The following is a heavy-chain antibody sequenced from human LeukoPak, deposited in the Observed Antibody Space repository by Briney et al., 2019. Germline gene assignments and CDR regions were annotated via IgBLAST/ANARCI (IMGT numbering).Heavy chain of an antibody. J-gene: IGHJ6*03. V-gene: IGHV4-39*07. CDR2: IYYSGST. Sequence: PSETLSLTCTVSGDSISSSSYYWGWIRQPPGKGLEWIGIIYYSGSTYYNPSLKSRVTISVDTSKNQFSLNLSSVTAADTAVYYCARGTMYSSSSAHYYYYMDVWGKGTTVTVSS. D-gene: IGHD6-6*01. CDR1: GDSISSSSYY. CDR3: ARGTMYSSSSAHYYYYMDV.